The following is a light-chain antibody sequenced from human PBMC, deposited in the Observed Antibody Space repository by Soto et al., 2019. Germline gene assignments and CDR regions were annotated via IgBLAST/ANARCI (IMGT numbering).Light chain of an antibody. CDR2: DAS. V-gene: IGKV3-11*01. J-gene: IGKJ4*01. Sequence: EAVLTQSPATLSLSPGERATLSCRASQSISEFLAWYQQKPGQAPRLLIYDASNRATGTPARFSGSGSGTDFTLTISSLEAEDFALYYCQQRSKWPVTFGGGTKVDIK. CDR3: QQRSKWPVT. CDR1: QSISEF.